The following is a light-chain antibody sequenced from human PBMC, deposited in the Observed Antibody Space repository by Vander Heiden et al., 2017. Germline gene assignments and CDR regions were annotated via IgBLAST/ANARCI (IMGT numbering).Light chain of an antibody. Sequence: DIQMTQSPSSLSASVGDRVTITCRASQSISSYLNWYQQKPGKAPKLLIYAASSLQSGVPSRFSGSGSGTDFTLTISRLQPEDFATYYWQQGYSTPLTFSGGTKVXIK. V-gene: IGKV1-39*01. CDR2: AAS. CDR3: QQGYSTPLT. J-gene: IGKJ4*01. CDR1: QSISSY.